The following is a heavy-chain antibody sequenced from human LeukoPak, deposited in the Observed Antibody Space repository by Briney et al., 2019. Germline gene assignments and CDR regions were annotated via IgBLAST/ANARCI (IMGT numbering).Heavy chain of an antibody. V-gene: IGHV4-59*12. CDR1: GGSISSYY. CDR3: ARVGIAAALGDWFDP. J-gene: IGHJ5*02. D-gene: IGHD6-13*01. Sequence: MASETLSLTCTVSGGSISSYYWSWIRQPPGKGLEWIGYIYHSGSTYYNPSLKSRVTISVDRSKNQFSLKLSSVTAADTAVYYCARVGIAAALGDWFDPWGQGTLVTVSS. CDR2: IYHSGST.